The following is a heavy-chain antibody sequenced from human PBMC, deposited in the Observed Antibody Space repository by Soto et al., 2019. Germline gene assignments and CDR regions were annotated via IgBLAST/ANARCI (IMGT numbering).Heavy chain of an antibody. D-gene: IGHD3-3*01. CDR3: ARAPSKGGITIFGVVRKYNWFDP. CDR2: INAGNGNT. Sequence: ASVKVSCKASGYTFTSYAMHWVRQAPGQRLEWMGWINAGNGNTKYSQKFQGRVTITRDTSASTAYMELSSLRSEDTAVYYCARAPSKGGITIFGVVRKYNWFDPWGQGTLVTVSS. CDR1: GYTFTSYA. V-gene: IGHV1-3*01. J-gene: IGHJ5*02.